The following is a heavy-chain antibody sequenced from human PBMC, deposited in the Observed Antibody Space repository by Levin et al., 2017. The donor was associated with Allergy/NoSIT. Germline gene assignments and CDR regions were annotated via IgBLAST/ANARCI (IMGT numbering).Heavy chain of an antibody. V-gene: IGHV3-64D*06. CDR3: VKGGSGWYGRDY. CDR2: ISSNGGST. D-gene: IGHD6-19*01. J-gene: IGHJ4*02. Sequence: PGGSLRLSCSASGFTFSTYAMHWVRQAPEKGLEYVSAISSNGGSTYYADSVKGRFTISRDNSKNTLYLQMSSLRAEDTAVYYCVKGGSGWYGRDYWGQGTLVTVSS. CDR1: GFTFSTYA.